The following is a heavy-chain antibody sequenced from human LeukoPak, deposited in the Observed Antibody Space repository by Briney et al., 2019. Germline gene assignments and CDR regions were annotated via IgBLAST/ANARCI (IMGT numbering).Heavy chain of an antibody. Sequence: RASVKVSCKASGYTFTGYYMHWVRQAPGQGLEWVGWINPNSGGTNYAQKFQGRVTMTRDTSISTAYMELSRLRSDDTAVYYCAREAADYYYYYMDVWGKGTTVTVSS. J-gene: IGHJ6*03. V-gene: IGHV1-2*02. CDR1: GYTFTGYY. CDR3: AREAADYYYYYMDV. CDR2: INPNSGGT. D-gene: IGHD6-13*01.